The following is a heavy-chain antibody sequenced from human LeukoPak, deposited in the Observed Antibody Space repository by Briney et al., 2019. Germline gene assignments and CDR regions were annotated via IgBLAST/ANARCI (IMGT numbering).Heavy chain of an antibody. CDR2: ISGSSSYI. CDR1: GYTFSGYD. D-gene: IGHD6-6*01. CDR3: ARGSSNVAARNNWFDP. Sequence: GGSLRLSCAASGYTFSGYDMNWVRQAPGKGLEWVSSISGSSSYIYYADSMKGRFAISRDNGKNSLYLQMNSLRAEDTAVYFCARGSSNVAARNNWFDPWGQGTLVTVSS. J-gene: IGHJ5*02. V-gene: IGHV3-21*01.